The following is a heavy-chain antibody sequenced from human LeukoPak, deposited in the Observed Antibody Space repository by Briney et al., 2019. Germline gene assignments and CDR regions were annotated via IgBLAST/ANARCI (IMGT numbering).Heavy chain of an antibody. CDR3: ARYRCSGGSCYLGY. CDR1: GGSISSYY. V-gene: IGHV3-66*01. J-gene: IGHJ4*02. CDR2: IYSGGST. D-gene: IGHD2-15*01. Sequence: PSETLSLTCTVSGGSISSYYWSWVRQAPGKGLEWVSVIYSGGSTYYADSVKGRLTISRDNSKNTLYLQMNSLRAEDTAVYYCARYRCSGGSCYLGYWGQGTLVTVSS.